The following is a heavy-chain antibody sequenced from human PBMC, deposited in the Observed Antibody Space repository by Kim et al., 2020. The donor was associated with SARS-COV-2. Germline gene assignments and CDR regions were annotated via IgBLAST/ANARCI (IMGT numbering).Heavy chain of an antibody. CDR3: ARDYGEN. D-gene: IGHD3-10*01. CDR2: SGGST. Sequence: SGGSTYYADSVKGRFTISRDNSKNTLYLQMNSLRAEDTAVYYCARDYGENWGQGTLVTVSS. J-gene: IGHJ4*02. V-gene: IGHV3-66*01.